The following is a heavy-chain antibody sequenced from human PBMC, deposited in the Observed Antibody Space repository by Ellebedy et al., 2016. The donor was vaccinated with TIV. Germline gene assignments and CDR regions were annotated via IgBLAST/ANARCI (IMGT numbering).Heavy chain of an antibody. V-gene: IGHV1-46*01. CDR2: IDPSGGST. CDR1: GYTFTNYY. J-gene: IGHJ6*02. Sequence: AASVKVSCKASGYTFTNYYMHWVRQAPAQGLEWMGMIDPSGGSTSYAQKFQGRVTMTRDTSTSTVYMELSRLGSEDTAVYYCARGIIAASHYDRDVWGQGTTVTVSS. CDR3: ARGIIAASHYDRDV. D-gene: IGHD5-12*01.